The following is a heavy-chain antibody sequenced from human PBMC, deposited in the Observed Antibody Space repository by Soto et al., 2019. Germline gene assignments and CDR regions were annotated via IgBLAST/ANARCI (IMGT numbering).Heavy chain of an antibody. D-gene: IGHD5-12*01. V-gene: IGHV1-2*02. CDR1: GYTFTGYY. Sequence: ASVKVSCKASGYTFTGYYMHWVRQAPGQGLEWMGWINPNSGGTNYAQKFQGRVTMTRDTSISTAYMELSRLRSDDTAVYYCARGGYDYLLGYYYYGMYVWGQGTTVTVSS. CDR3: ARGGYDYLLGYYYYGMYV. J-gene: IGHJ6*02. CDR2: INPNSGGT.